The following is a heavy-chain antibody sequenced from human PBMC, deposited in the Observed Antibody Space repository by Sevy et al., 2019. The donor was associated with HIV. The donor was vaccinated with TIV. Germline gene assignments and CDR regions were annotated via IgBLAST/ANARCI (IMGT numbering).Heavy chain of an antibody. CDR3: TRWKGVQSIFDY. CDR1: GFTFGDYA. Sequence: GGSLRLSCTASGFTFGDYAMSWVRQAPGKGLEWVAFLKSKAYGGTIDYAASVKGRFIISRDDSKSIAHLQMNDLKTEDTAIYYCTRWKGVQSIFDYWGQGALVTVSS. J-gene: IGHJ4*02. D-gene: IGHD1-1*01. V-gene: IGHV3-49*04. CDR2: LKSKAYGGTI.